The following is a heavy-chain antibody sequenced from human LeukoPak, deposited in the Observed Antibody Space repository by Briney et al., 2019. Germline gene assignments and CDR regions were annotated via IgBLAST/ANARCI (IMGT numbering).Heavy chain of an antibody. J-gene: IGHJ6*03. V-gene: IGHV1-8*02. CDR3: ARGYSYGKRGAFYYYMDV. CDR1: GYTFTSYD. Sequence: GASVKVSCKASGYTFTSYDINWVRQATGQGLEWMGWMNPNSGNTGYAQKFQGRVTMTRNTSISTAYMELSSLRSEDTAVYYCARGYSYGKRGAFYYYMDVWGKGTTVTISS. D-gene: IGHD5-18*01. CDR2: MNPNSGNT.